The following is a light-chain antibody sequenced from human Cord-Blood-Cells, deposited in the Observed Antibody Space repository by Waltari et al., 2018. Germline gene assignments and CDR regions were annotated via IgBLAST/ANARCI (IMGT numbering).Light chain of an antibody. CDR3: SSYTSSSTYV. Sequence: QSALTQPASVSGSPGQSLTISCTGTSSDPGGYPDGSWYQQHPGKAPKPMIYDVSKRPSGVSNRFSGSKSGNTASLTISGLQAEDEADYYCSSYTSSSTYVFGTGTKVTVL. V-gene: IGLV2-14*01. CDR1: SSDPGGYPD. J-gene: IGLJ1*01. CDR2: DVS.